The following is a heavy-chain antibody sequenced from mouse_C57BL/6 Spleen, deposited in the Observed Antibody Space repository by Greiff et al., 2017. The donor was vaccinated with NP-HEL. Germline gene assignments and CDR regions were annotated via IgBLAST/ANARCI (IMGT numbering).Heavy chain of an antibody. CDR2: IAPSASYT. V-gene: IGHV1-50*01. J-gene: IGHJ3*01. Sequence: VQLQQSGAELVKPGASVKLSCKASGYTFTSYWMQWVKQRPGQVLEWIGEIAPSASYTNYTQKFKGKATLTVDTAAITAYMQLSSLTAEDSAGYYCARPPHEDYDGAWFAYWGQGTLVTVSA. CDR1: GYTFTSYW. CDR3: ARPPHEDYDGAWFAY. D-gene: IGHD2-4*01.